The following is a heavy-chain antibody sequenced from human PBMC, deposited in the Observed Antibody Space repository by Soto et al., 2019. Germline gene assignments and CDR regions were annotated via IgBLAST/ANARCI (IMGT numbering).Heavy chain of an antibody. J-gene: IGHJ6*03. D-gene: IGHD3-16*02. V-gene: IGHV3-33*01. CDR3: ARGADYDYIWGSYRRQQEDYYYYYYMDV. CDR2: IWYDGSNK. CDR1: GFTFSSYG. Sequence: GGSLRLSCAASGFTFSSYGMHWVRQAPGKGLEWVAVIWYDGSNKYYADSVKGRFTISRDNSKNTLYLQMNSLRAEDTAVYYCARGADYDYIWGSYRRQQEDYYYYYYMDVWGKGTTVTVSS.